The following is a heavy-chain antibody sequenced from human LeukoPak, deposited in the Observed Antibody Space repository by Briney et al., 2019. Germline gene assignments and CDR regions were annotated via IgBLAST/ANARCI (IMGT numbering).Heavy chain of an antibody. J-gene: IGHJ4*02. CDR1: GGSISSGDYY. CDR3: ASYDVSGFGY. V-gene: IGHV4-30-4*01. Sequence: SETLSLTCTVSGGSISSGDYYWSWIRQPPGKGLEWLGYIYYSGSTYYTPSLKSRVTISVDTPKNQFSLKLSSVTAADTAVYFCASYDVSGFGYWDQGTLVTVSS. CDR2: IYYSGST. D-gene: IGHD3-22*01.